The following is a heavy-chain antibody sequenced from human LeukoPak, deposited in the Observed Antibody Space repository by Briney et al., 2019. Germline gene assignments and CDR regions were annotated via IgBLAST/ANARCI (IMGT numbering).Heavy chain of an antibody. CDR3: GRPGYTAAYDL. J-gene: IGHJ3*01. V-gene: IGHV3-7*01. CDR1: GFTVSTYW. Sequence: GGSLRLSCAASGFTVSTYWMTWVRQAPGKGLEWVANMKGDGSEIHYVDSVKGRFTISRDNAKNSLYLQMNYLRAEDTAVYYCGRPGYTAAYDLWGQGTMVTVSS. CDR2: MKGDGSEI. D-gene: IGHD3-16*02.